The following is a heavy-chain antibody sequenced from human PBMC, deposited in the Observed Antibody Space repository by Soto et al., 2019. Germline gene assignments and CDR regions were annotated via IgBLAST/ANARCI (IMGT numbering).Heavy chain of an antibody. Sequence: PSETLSLTGRVSGSSITNSFYWGWIRQSPEKGLEWIGSISHTGRTSYNPSLKSRVPISVDTSKNQCSLTLTSVTTADTAVYYCASDPAKLALAVAYFDSWGQGTLVTVSS. CDR3: ASDPAKLALAVAYFDS. J-gene: IGHJ4*02. V-gene: IGHV4-38-2*02. D-gene: IGHD2-15*01. CDR1: GSSITNSFY. CDR2: ISHTGRT.